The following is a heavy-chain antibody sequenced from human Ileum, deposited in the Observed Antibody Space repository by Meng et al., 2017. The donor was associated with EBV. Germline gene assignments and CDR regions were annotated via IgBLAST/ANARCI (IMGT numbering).Heavy chain of an antibody. Sequence: QVQLQESGPGLVQPSGXLSRTCAVSGDSISTGLWWNWVRQSPEKGLEWIGEISHSGSTTYNPSLKSRVTILLDKTKNHFSLKLNSVTAADTAVYYCARSPGWYSLDPWGQGTLVTVSS. CDR1: GDSISTGLW. J-gene: IGHJ5*02. CDR2: ISHSGST. CDR3: ARSPGWYSLDP. D-gene: IGHD6-19*01. V-gene: IGHV4-4*02.